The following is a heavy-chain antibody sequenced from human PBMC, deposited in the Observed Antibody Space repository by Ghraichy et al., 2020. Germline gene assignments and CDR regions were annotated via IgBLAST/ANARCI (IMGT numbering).Heavy chain of an antibody. Sequence: GGSLRLSCAASGFTFSSYAMHWVRQAPGKGLEWVAVISYDGSNKYYADSVKGRFTISRDNSKNTLYLQMNSLRAEDTAVYYCAREGGGSCYDYWGQGTLVTVSS. CDR3: AREGGGSCYDY. CDR2: ISYDGSNK. D-gene: IGHD2-15*01. V-gene: IGHV3-30*04. CDR1: GFTFSSYA. J-gene: IGHJ4*02.